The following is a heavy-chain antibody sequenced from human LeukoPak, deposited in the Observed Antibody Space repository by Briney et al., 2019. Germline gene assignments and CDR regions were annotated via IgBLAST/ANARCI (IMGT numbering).Heavy chain of an antibody. CDR2: IKSKADGWTT. V-gene: IGHV3-15*01. CDR1: GFTFSNAW. J-gene: IGHJ4*02. D-gene: IGHD1-1*01. CDR3: TTAEGRDWKQTY. Sequence: QTGGSLRLSCAASGFTFSNAWMSWVRQAPGKGLEWVGRIKSKADGWTTDYAAPVKGRFTISRDDSIHTLYLQMNSLKTEDTAVYYCTTAEGRDWKQTYWGPGTLVTVSS.